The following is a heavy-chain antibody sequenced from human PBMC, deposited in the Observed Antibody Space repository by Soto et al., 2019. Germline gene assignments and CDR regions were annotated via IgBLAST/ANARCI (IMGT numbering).Heavy chain of an antibody. D-gene: IGHD2-15*01. CDR2: IWYDGSNK. CDR3: ARDTVSGGDYYYGMDV. J-gene: IGHJ6*02. Sequence: GGSVRLSCAASGFTFSSYGMHWVRQAPGKGLEWVAVIWYDGSNKYYADSVKGRFTISRDNSKNTLYLQMNSLRAEDTAVYYCARDTVSGGDYYYGMDVWGQGTTVTVSS. CDR1: GFTFSSYG. V-gene: IGHV3-33*01.